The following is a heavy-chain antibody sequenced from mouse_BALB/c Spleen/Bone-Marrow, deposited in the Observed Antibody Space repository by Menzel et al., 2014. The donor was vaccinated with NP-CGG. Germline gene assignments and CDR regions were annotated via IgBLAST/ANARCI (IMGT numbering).Heavy chain of an antibody. Sequence: VQGVESGPGLVAPSQSLSITCTVSGFSLISYGVHWVRQPPGKGLEWLGVIWAGGSTNYNSALISRLSISKDNSKSQVFLKMNSLQTDDTAMYYCARSSSPYYYAMDYWGQGTSVTVSS. V-gene: IGHV2-9*02. CDR1: GFSLISYG. CDR3: ARSSSPYYYAMDY. D-gene: IGHD1-1*01. J-gene: IGHJ4*01. CDR2: IWAGGST.